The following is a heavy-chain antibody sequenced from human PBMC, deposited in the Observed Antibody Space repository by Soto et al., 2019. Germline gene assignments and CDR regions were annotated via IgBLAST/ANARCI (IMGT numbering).Heavy chain of an antibody. V-gene: IGHV4-61*01. D-gene: IGHD5-18*01. J-gene: IGHJ6*02. CDR1: GGSVSSGSYY. CDR2: IYYSGST. Sequence: QAQLQESGPGLVKPSETLSLTCTVSGGSVSSGSYYWSWIRQPPGKGLEWIGYIYYSGSTNYNPSLKSRVTISVDTSKNQFSLKLSSVTAADTAVYYCARRLYSYGPMDVWGQGTTVTVSS. CDR3: ARRLYSYGPMDV.